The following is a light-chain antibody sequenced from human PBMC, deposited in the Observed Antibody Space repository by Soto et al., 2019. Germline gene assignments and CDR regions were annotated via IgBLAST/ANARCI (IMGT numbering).Light chain of an antibody. V-gene: IGKV1-5*01. CDR1: ESIRTW. J-gene: IGKJ5*01. CDR3: QQYNTYST. CDR2: DAS. Sequence: DIQMTQSPSTLSASIGDRVTITCRASESIRTWLAWYQHKPGKAPKFLIYDASTLESGVPSRFSGSGSGTDFTLTISSLQPDDFATYYCQQYNTYSTFGQGTRLEIK.